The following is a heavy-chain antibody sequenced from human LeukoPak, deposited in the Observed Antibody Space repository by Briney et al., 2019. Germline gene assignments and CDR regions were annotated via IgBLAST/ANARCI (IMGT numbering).Heavy chain of an antibody. D-gene: IGHD3-10*01. CDR1: GFTFSSYG. J-gene: IGHJ4*02. V-gene: IGHV3-30*02. CDR2: IRYDGSNK. Sequence: PGGSLRLSCAASGFTFSSYGMHWVRQAPGKGLEWVAFIRYDGSNKYYADSVKGRFTISRDSSKNTLYLQMNSLRAEDTAVYYCAKGLGRFGSGKIYFDYWGQGTLVTVSS. CDR3: AKGLGRFGSGKIYFDY.